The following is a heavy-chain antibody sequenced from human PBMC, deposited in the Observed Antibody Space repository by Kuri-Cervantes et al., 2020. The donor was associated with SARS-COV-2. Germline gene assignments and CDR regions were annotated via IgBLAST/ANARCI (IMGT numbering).Heavy chain of an antibody. J-gene: IGHJ4*02. CDR1: GGSISSYY. Sequence: SETLSLTCTVSGGSISSYYWSWIRQPAGKGLEWIGRLDTSGSPTYNPSLKSRVTISLDTSKNQVSLRLTSATAADTAVYYCGRVSWIQLWRRYSDYWGQGTLVTVSS. CDR2: LDTSGSP. D-gene: IGHD5-18*01. CDR3: GRVSWIQLWRRYSDY. V-gene: IGHV4-4*07.